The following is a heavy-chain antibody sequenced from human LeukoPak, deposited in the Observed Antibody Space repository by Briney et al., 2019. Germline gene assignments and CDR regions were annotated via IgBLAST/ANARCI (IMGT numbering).Heavy chain of an antibody. CDR3: ARTVSSAGWSDDAFDI. V-gene: IGHV3-20*04. CDR1: GFTFDDYG. CDR2: INWDGGNT. J-gene: IGHJ3*02. D-gene: IGHD6-19*01. Sequence: GGSLRLSCAASGFTFDDYGMSWARQAPEKGLGWVSGINWDGGNTGYADSVKGRFTISRDNAKNFLYLQMNSLRAEDTALYYCARTVSSAGWSDDAFDIWGQGTMVTVSS.